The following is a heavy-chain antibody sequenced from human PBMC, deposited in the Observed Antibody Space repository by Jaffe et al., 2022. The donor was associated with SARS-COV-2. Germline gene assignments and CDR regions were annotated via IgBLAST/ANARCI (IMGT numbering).Heavy chain of an antibody. CDR1: GFTFSSYW. Sequence: EVQLVESGGGLVQPGGSLRLSCAASGFTFSSYWMSWVRQAPGKGLEWVASIKQDGSDKYYVDSVKGRFTISRDNAKNSVYLQMACLRAEDTAVYYCASGGNTPFDYWGQGTLVTVSS. CDR3: ASGGNTPFDY. CDR2: IKQDGSDK. D-gene: IGHD2-15*01. V-gene: IGHV3-7*01. J-gene: IGHJ4*02.